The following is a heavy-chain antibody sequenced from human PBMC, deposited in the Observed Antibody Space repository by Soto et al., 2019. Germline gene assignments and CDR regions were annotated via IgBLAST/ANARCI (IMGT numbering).Heavy chain of an antibody. Sequence: QVQLVQSGAEVKKPGASVKVSCKVSGYTLTELAMHWVRQAPGKGLEWMGGFDPEDGETIYAQKFQRRVTMTEDTSTDAAYMELSSLRAEDTAVYYCATSHRLPRFDWYFDLWGRGTLVTVSS. D-gene: IGHD6-25*01. CDR2: FDPEDGET. CDR1: GYTLTELA. V-gene: IGHV1-24*01. CDR3: ATSHRLPRFDWYFDL. J-gene: IGHJ2*01.